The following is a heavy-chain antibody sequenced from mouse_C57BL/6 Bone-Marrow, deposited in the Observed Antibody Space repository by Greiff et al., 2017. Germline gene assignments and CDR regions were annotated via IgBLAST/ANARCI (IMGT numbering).Heavy chain of an antibody. Sequence: QVQLQQPGAELVKPGASVKLSCKASGYTFTSYWMHWVKQRPGRGLEWIGRIDPNSGGTKYNEKFKSKATLTVDKPSSTAYMQLSSLTSEDSAVYYCARLDYGRSLRDAMDYWGQGTSVTVSS. CDR3: ARLDYGRSLRDAMDY. J-gene: IGHJ4*01. CDR2: IDPNSGGT. V-gene: IGHV1-72*01. CDR1: GYTFTSYW. D-gene: IGHD1-1*01.